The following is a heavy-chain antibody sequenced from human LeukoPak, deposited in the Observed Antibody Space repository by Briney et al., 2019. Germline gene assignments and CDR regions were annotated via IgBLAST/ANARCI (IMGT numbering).Heavy chain of an antibody. D-gene: IGHD3-22*01. CDR1: GYTFTGYY. CDR2: INPNSGGT. CDR3: TVTLDSSGYLASYFDY. Sequence: GASVKVSCKASGYTFTGYYMHWVRQAPGQGLEWMGWINPNSGGTNYAQKFQGRVTMTRDTSISTAYMELSRLRSDDTAVYYCTVTLDSSGYLASYFDYWGQGTLVTVSS. V-gene: IGHV1-2*02. J-gene: IGHJ4*02.